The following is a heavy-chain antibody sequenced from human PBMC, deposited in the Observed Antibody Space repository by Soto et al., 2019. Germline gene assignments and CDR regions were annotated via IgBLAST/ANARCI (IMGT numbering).Heavy chain of an antibody. J-gene: IGHJ4*02. CDR2: TRNKANSYST. Sequence: EVQLVESGGGLVQPGGSLRLSCAASGLILSDHYMDWVHQAPGKGLEWVGRTRNKANSYSTDYAASVKGRFTISRDESKSSLYLQMNSLKAEDTAVYYCARVTDRTYFDYWGQGTLVTVSS. CDR1: GLILSDHY. CDR3: ARVTDRTYFDY. V-gene: IGHV3-72*01.